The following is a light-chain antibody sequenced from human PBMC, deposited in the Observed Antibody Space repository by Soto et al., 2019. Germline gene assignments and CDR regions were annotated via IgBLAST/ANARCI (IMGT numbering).Light chain of an antibody. CDR3: QQYSTYPWT. J-gene: IGKJ1*01. V-gene: IGKV1-5*03. CDR1: QTISTL. CDR2: KAS. Sequence: DIQMTQSPSTLSASVGYRGTITCRASQTISTLLAWYQQRPGKAHNLLIYKASSLESGVTSRFIGSVSGTEFTLTISSLQPDDFATYFCQQYSTYPWTFGQGTKVEVK.